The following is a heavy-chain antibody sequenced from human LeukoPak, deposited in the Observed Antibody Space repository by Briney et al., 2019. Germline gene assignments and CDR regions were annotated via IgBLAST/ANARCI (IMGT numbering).Heavy chain of an antibody. J-gene: IGHJ4*02. CDR1: GFTFSSYS. Sequence: GGSLRLSCAASGFTFSSYSMKWVRQAPGKGLEWVSSISSSSSYIYYADSVKGRFTISRDNVKNSLYLQMNRLRAEDTAVYYCARDVTGGYSYGFDPYYFDYWGQGTLVTVSS. CDR3: ARDVTGGYSYGFDPYYFDY. V-gene: IGHV3-21*01. CDR2: ISSSSSYI. D-gene: IGHD5-18*01.